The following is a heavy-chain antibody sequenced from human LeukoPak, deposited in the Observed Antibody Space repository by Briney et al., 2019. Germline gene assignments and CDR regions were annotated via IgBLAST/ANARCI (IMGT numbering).Heavy chain of an antibody. J-gene: IGHJ4*02. V-gene: IGHV3-74*01. CDR2: ICPDGTVT. Sequence: PGGSLRLSCAASGFTFSTYCMNWVRQAPGKGPMWVSRICPDGTVTNYADSVKARFIISRDNARNTVYLQMNSLRVEDTAVYYCVRDFRSADYWGQGTLVTVSS. CDR3: VRDFRSADY. CDR1: GFTFSTYC.